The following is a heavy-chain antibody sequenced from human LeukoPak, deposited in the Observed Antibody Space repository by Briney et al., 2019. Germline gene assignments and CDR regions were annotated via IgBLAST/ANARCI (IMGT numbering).Heavy chain of an antibody. CDR1: GGSISSSSYY. CDR3: ATTRVYSSGQNY. CDR2: IYYSGST. V-gene: IGHV4-39*01. Sequence: SETLSLTCTVSGGSISSSSYYWGWIRQPPGKGLEWIGSIYYSGSTYYNPSLKSRVTISVDTSKNQFSLKLSSVTAAGTAVYYCATTRVYSSGQNYWGQGTLVTVSS. J-gene: IGHJ4*02. D-gene: IGHD6-19*01.